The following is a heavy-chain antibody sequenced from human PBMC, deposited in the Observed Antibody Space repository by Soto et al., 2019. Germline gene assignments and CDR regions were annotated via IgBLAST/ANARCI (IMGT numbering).Heavy chain of an antibody. CDR2: ISGYNGDT. CDR3: ARASLTIFGAPYGMDV. D-gene: IGHD3-3*01. J-gene: IGHJ6*02. Sequence: ASVKVSCKASGYPFTRYRSRWVRQAPGQGLEWMGWISGYNGDTEYSKNFQGRLTMTIDTSTTTASMELRSLRSDDTAVYYCARASLTIFGAPYGMDVWGQGTSVTV. CDR1: GYPFTRYR. V-gene: IGHV1-18*04.